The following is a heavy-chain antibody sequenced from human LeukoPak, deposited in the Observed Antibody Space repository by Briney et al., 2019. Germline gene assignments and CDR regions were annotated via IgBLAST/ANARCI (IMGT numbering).Heavy chain of an antibody. CDR1: GFTFSGSA. D-gene: IGHD1-26*01. CDR3: TRAWELPATGAFDI. Sequence: PGGSLKLSCAASGFTFSGSAMHWVRQASGKGLEWVGRIRSKANSYATAYAASVKGRFTISRDDSKNTAYLQMNSLKTEDTAVYYCTRAWELPATGAFDIWGQGTMVTVSS. J-gene: IGHJ3*02. V-gene: IGHV3-73*01. CDR2: IRSKANSYAT.